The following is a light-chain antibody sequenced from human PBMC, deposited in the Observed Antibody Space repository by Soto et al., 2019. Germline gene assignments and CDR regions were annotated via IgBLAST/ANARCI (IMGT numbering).Light chain of an antibody. CDR1: QSVSSN. Sequence: EIVMTQSPATLSVSPGERATLSCRASQSVSSNLAWYQQKPGQAPRLLIYGASTRATGIPARFSGSGSGTEFTLTISSLQSEDFAVYYCQQYNNWPPWTFGQGNKVEIK. CDR2: GAS. CDR3: QQYNNWPPWT. V-gene: IGKV3-15*01. J-gene: IGKJ1*01.